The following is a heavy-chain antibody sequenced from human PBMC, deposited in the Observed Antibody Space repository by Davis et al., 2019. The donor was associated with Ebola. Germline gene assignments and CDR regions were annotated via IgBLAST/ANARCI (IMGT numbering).Heavy chain of an antibody. D-gene: IGHD1-7*01. Sequence: GESLKTPCKGSGYSFTTYWIGWVRQMPGKGLEWMGIIYPGDSDTRYIPSFQGQVTISADKSISTAYLQWSSLKASDTAIYYCARHVSGTTARQLDYWGQGTLVTVSS. CDR1: GYSFTTYW. CDR3: ARHVSGTTARQLDY. J-gene: IGHJ4*02. V-gene: IGHV5-51*01. CDR2: IYPGDSDT.